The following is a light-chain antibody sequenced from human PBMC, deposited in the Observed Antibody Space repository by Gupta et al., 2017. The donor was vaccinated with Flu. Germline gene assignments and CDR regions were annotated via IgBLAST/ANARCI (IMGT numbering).Light chain of an antibody. CDR3: MQYDKRGT. Sequence: SPGNLSVSPGERASRSCRASHRVNTFVSWYQQRPGQAPRLLIYGASTRATGVPAMFSGSWSGSEFNPTVSRLASDEFAVYFCMQYDKRGTFGQGTKVE. J-gene: IGKJ1*01. V-gene: IGKV3-15*01. CDR2: GAS. CDR1: HRVNTF.